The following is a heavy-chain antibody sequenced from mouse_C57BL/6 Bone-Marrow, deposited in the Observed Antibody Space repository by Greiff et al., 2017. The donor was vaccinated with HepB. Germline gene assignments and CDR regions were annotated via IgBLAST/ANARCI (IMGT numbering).Heavy chain of an antibody. CDR1: GYTFTSYW. Sequence: QVQLQQPGAELVKPGASVKLSCKASGYTFTSYWMQWVKQRPGQGLEWIGEIDPSDSYTNDNQKFKGKATLTADTSSSTAYMQLSSLTSEDSAVYYCASWGGLRCWFADWGQGTLVTVSA. D-gene: IGHD2-4*01. V-gene: IGHV1-50*01. J-gene: IGHJ3*01. CDR2: IDPSDSYT. CDR3: ASWGGLRCWFAD.